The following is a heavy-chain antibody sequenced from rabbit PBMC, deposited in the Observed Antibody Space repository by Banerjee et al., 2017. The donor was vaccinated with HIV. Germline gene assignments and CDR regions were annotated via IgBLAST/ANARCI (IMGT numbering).Heavy chain of an antibody. CDR1: GFTLSSSYW. CDR3: ARGVSGYQDHFNL. Sequence: QSLEESGGDLVKPGASLTLTCTVSGFTLSSSYWMCWVRQAPGKGLEWIGCIYTGGSAYYASWAKGRFTISLDNAQNTVFLQMTSLTAADTATYFCARGVSGYQDHFNLWGPGTLVTVS. CDR2: IYTGGSA. D-gene: IGHD1-1*01. J-gene: IGHJ4*01. V-gene: IGHV1S40*01.